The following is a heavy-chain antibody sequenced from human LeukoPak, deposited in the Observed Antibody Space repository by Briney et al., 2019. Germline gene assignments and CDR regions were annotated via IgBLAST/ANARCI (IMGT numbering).Heavy chain of an antibody. CDR2: ISSSSSYI. D-gene: IGHD3-10*01. J-gene: IGHJ3*02. V-gene: IGHV3-21*01. CDR3: ARDLLTMVRGALGDAFEI. Sequence: GGSLRLSCAASGFTFSSYSMNWVRQAPGKGLEWVSSISSSSSYIYYADSVKGRVTICRDNAKNALYLQMYRLRAEDTAVYYCARDLLTMVRGALGDAFEIWGQGTMVTVSS. CDR1: GFTFSSYS.